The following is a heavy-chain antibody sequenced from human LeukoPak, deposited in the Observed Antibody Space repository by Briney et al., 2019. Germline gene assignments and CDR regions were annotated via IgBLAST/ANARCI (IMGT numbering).Heavy chain of an antibody. CDR3: ARGGNVNDFWSGYYGIGTLDI. J-gene: IGHJ3*02. CDR2: IYHSGST. D-gene: IGHD3-3*01. Sequence: SETLSLTCTVSGGSISSGGYYWSWIRQPPGKGLEWIGYIYHSGSTYYNPSLKSRVTISLDTSKNQFSLKLRSVTAADTAVFYCARGGNVNDFWSGYYGIGTLDIWGQGIMVTVSS. CDR1: GGSISSGGYY. V-gene: IGHV4-30-2*02.